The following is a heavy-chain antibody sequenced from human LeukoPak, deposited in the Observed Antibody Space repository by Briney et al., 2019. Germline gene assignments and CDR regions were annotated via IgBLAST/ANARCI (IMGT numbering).Heavy chain of an antibody. CDR3: ARKGLSSGWGDFDY. CDR1: GYSFTNYW. V-gene: IGHV5-10-1*01. Sequence: GESLRISCKGSGYSFTNYWITWVRQMPGKGLEWMGRIDPSVYYTTYSPSFQGHVTISVDRSISTAYLQWSSLKASDTAMYYCARKGLSSGWGDFDYWGQGTLVTVSS. J-gene: IGHJ4*02. D-gene: IGHD6-19*01. CDR2: IDPSVYYT.